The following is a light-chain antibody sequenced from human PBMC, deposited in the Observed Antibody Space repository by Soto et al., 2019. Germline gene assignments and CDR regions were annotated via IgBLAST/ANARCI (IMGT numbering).Light chain of an antibody. Sequence: EIVLTQSPATLSLSPGERATLSCRASQTFSSGYVAWYQQKPGQAPRLLIYSTSTRATGIPDRFSGSGSGTDFTLTISRLQPEDFAVYYCQQYYTSFTFGPGTKVEIK. V-gene: IGKV3-20*01. CDR1: QTFSSGY. CDR2: STS. CDR3: QQYYTSFT. J-gene: IGKJ3*01.